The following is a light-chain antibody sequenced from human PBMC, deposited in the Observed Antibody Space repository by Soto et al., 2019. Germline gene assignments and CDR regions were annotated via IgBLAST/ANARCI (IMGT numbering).Light chain of an antibody. Sequence: QSVLTQPPSASGTPGQRVTISCSGSSSNIGSKTVNWYQQLSGTAPKLLIYSNNQRPSGVPDRFSGSKSGTSASLAISGLQSEDEADHYCAAWDDSLNGRVFGGGTKLTVL. V-gene: IGLV1-44*01. CDR3: AAWDDSLNGRV. CDR1: SSNIGSKT. CDR2: SNN. J-gene: IGLJ3*02.